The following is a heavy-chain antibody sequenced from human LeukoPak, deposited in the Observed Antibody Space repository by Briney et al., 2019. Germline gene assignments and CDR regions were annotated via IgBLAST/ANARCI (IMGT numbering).Heavy chain of an antibody. Sequence: GGSLRHSCAASGFTVSSNYMSWVRQAPGKGLEWVSVIYSGGSTYYADSVKGRFTISRDNSKNTLYLQMNSLRAEDTAVYYCARGRFGELIFDYWGQGTLVAVSS. D-gene: IGHD3-10*01. CDR1: GFTVSSNY. V-gene: IGHV3-53*01. CDR3: ARGRFGELIFDY. J-gene: IGHJ4*02. CDR2: IYSGGST.